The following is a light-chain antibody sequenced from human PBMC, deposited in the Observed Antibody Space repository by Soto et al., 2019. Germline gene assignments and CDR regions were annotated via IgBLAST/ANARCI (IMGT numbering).Light chain of an antibody. V-gene: IGLV1-40*01. CDR2: GNS. CDR1: SSNIGAGYD. Sequence: QSVLTQPPSVSGAPGQRVTISCTGSSSNIGAGYDVHWYQQLPGTAPKLLIYGNSNRPSGVPDRFSGSKSGTSASLVITGLQAEDEADYYCQSYDSSLCGSVFGGGTKVTVL. J-gene: IGLJ3*02. CDR3: QSYDSSLCGSV.